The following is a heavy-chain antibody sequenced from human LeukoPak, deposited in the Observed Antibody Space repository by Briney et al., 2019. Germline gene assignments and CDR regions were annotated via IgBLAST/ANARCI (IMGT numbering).Heavy chain of an antibody. Sequence: SETLTLTCDVSGYSISSGHYWSWVRHPPGKGLEWIGEIHHSGDTNYNPSLKSRVTISLDKSKNQVSLKLSSVTAADTALYYCARNAAYDMDVWGQGTAVSVSS. CDR1: GYSISSGHY. V-gene: IGHV4/OR15-8*01. CDR3: ARNAAYDMDV. CDR2: IHHSGDT. J-gene: IGHJ6*02.